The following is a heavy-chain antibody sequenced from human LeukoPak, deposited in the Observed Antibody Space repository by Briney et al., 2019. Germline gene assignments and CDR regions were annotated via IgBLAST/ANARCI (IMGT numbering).Heavy chain of an antibody. D-gene: IGHD5-18*01. CDR3: ARDRGDTAMGLGYFDY. Sequence: GSSVKVSCKASGGTFSSYAISWVRQAPGQGLEWMGRIIPILGIANYAQEFQGRVTITADKSTSTAYMELSSLRSEDTAVYYCARDRGDTAMGLGYFDYWGQGTLVTVSS. V-gene: IGHV1-69*04. CDR1: GGTFSSYA. CDR2: IIPILGIA. J-gene: IGHJ4*02.